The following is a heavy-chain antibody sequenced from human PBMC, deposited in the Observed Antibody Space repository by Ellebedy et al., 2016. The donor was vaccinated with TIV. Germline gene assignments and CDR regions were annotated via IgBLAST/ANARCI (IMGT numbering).Heavy chain of an antibody. J-gene: IGHJ4*02. CDR1: GFTFSSYA. Sequence: SLKISCAASGFTFSSYAMLWVRQAPGKGLEWVAVISYDGSNRYYADSMKGRVTISRDDSKNTLYLQMNSLRPEDTAVYYCARGPSTWSALDYWGRGTLVTVSS. CDR3: ARGPSTWSALDY. V-gene: IGHV3-30*16. D-gene: IGHD6-13*01. CDR2: ISYDGSNR.